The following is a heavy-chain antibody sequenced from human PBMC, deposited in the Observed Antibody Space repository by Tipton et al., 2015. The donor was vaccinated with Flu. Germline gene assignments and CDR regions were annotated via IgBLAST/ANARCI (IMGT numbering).Heavy chain of an antibody. D-gene: IGHD2-2*02. V-gene: IGHV1-2*02. CDR2: INPNSGGT. Sequence: QLVQSGAEVKKPGASVKVSCKASGYTFTGYYMHWVRQAPGQGLEWMGWINPNSGGTNYAQKFQGRVTMTRDTSISTAYMELSRLRSDDTAVYYCARVASGLVPAAIRKFSDYMDVWGKGTTVTVSS. CDR1: GYTFTGYY. CDR3: ARVASGLVPAAIRKFSDYMDV. J-gene: IGHJ6*03.